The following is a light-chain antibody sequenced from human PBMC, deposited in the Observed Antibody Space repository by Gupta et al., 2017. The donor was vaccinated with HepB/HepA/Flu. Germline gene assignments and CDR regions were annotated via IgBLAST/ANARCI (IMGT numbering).Light chain of an antibody. J-gene: IGLJ2*01. CDR2: KDS. V-gene: IGLV3-25*03. Sequence: SYELTQPPSVSVSPGQTARITCSGDALPKQYAYWYQQKPGQAPGLVIYKDSERHSGIPERFSGSSSGTTVTLTISGVQAEDEADYYCQSADSSGTYAVVFGGGTKLTVL. CDR3: QSADSSGTYAVV. CDR1: ALPKQY.